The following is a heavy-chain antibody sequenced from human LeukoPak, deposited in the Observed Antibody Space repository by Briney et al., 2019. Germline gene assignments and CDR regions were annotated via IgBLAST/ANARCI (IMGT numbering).Heavy chain of an antibody. V-gene: IGHV1-2*02. D-gene: IGHD6-19*01. CDR1: GYTFSAYC. CDR3: VRDLGISGWYAPPPWVLDS. J-gene: IGHJ4*02. Sequence: GASVKVSCKASGYTFSAYCMHWVRQAPGQGLEWMGWINPKSGGTNYAQKFQDRVTMTRDTSISSTYMELSRLKSDDTAVYYCVRDLGISGWYAPPPWVLDSWGQGTLVTVSS. CDR2: INPKSGGT.